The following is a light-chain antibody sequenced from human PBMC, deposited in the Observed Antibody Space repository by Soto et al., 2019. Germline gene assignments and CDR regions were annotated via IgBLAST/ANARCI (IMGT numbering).Light chain of an antibody. V-gene: IGLV4-69*01. CDR1: SGHSTYA. Sequence: QAVVTQSPSASASLGASVNLTCTLSSGHSTYAIAWHQQQPEKGPRYLMILNSDGSHSKGDGIPDRFSGSSSGAERYLTISSLQSEDEADYYCQTWGTGPWVFGGGTKLTVL. J-gene: IGLJ3*02. CDR3: QTWGTGPWV. CDR2: LNSDGSH.